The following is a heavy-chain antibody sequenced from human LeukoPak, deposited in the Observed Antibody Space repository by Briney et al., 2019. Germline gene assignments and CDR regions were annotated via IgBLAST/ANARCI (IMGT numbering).Heavy chain of an antibody. Sequence: PGGSLRLSCAASGFTFSSYGMHWVRQAPGKGLEWVAVIWYDGSNKYYADSVKGRFTISRDNSKNTLYLQMNSLRAEDTAVYYCATPSGYGDFRDYWGQGTLVTVSS. CDR2: IWYDGSNK. J-gene: IGHJ4*02. D-gene: IGHD4-17*01. CDR1: GFTFSSYG. CDR3: ATPSGYGDFRDY. V-gene: IGHV3-33*01.